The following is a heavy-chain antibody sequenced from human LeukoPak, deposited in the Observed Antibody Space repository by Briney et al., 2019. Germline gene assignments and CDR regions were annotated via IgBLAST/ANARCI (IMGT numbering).Heavy chain of an antibody. D-gene: IGHD3-16*01. V-gene: IGHV5-51*01. CDR2: IYPGDSDT. CDR3: ARRGPSSEYFDH. J-gene: IGHJ4*02. Sequence: GESLKISCKGSGYTVTNRWIGWVRQTPGKGLEWMGIIYPGDSDTRYNPSFQGQVTISADKSIGTAYLQRSSLEASDTGIYYCARRGPSSEYFDHWGQGTLVTVSS. CDR1: GYTVTNRW.